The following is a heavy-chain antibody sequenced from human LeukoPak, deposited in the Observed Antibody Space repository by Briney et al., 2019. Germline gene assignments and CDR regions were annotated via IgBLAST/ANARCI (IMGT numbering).Heavy chain of an antibody. CDR2: IKTKSDGGTT. CDR3: VSQYFDF. Sequence: TGGSLRLSCAASGFTFSNARINWVRQAPGKGLEWVARIKTKSDGGTTDYAAPVKGRSTISRDDSKNTDYLQMNGLKTEDTAVYYCVSQYFDFWGQGTLVTVSS. V-gene: IGHV3-15*01. J-gene: IGHJ4*02. CDR1: GFTFSNAR.